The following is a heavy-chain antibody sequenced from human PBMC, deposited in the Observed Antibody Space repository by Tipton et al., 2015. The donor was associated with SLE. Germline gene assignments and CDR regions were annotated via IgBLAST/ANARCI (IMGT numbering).Heavy chain of an antibody. Sequence: SLRLSCAASGFTFSSYGMQWVRQAPGKGLEWVAVIWYDGSNKYYADSVKGRFTISRDNSKNTLYLQMNSLRAEDTAFYYCASSLGYYYGSGSYPQFYYFDYWGQGTLVTVSS. V-gene: IGHV3-33*08. CDR1: GFTFSSYG. CDR2: IWYDGSNK. J-gene: IGHJ4*02. CDR3: ASSLGYYYGSGSYPQFYYFDY. D-gene: IGHD3-10*01.